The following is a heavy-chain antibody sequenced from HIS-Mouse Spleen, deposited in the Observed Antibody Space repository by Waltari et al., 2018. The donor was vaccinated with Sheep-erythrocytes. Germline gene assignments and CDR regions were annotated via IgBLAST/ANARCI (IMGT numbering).Heavy chain of an antibody. CDR3: ARDEGTYYDFWSGYPPSYYFDY. D-gene: IGHD3-3*01. CDR1: GGSISSSSYY. J-gene: IGHJ4*02. V-gene: IGHV4-39*07. Sequence: QLQLQESGPGLVKPSETLSLTCTVSGGSISSSSYYWGWIRQPPGKGLEWIGSIYYSGSTYYNPALKSRVTVSVDTSKNRFSLKLSSVAAADTAVYYCARDEGTYYDFWSGYPPSYYFDYWGQGTLVTVSS. CDR2: IYYSGST.